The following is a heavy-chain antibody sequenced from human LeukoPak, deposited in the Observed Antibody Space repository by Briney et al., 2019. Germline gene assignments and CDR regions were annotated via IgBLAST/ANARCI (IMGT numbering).Heavy chain of an antibody. D-gene: IGHD1-1*01. J-gene: IGHJ5*02. CDR3: AKDHWNSKVLWFDP. CDR1: GFTFDDYA. CDR2: ISWNSDSI. Sequence: GGSLRLSCAASGFTFDDYAMHWVRQAPGKGLEWVSGISWNSDSIGYADSVKGRFTISRDNAKNSLYLQMNSLRAEDTALYYCAKDHWNSKVLWFDPWGQGTLVTVSS. V-gene: IGHV3-9*01.